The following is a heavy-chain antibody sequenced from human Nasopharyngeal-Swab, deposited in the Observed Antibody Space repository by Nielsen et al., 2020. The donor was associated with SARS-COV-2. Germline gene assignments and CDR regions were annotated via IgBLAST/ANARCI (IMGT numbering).Heavy chain of an antibody. CDR2: VSYSGRT. V-gene: IGHV4-59*12. CDR1: GASISSDY. Sequence: SETLSLTCAVSGASISSDYWGWIRQPPGKGLEWIGCVSYSGRTDYNPSLKSRVTISIDTSKKHFSLVLSSLTAADTALYYCTRGSLRTAPDCWGQGILVTVSS. J-gene: IGHJ4*02. CDR3: TRGSLRTAPDC. D-gene: IGHD4-17*01.